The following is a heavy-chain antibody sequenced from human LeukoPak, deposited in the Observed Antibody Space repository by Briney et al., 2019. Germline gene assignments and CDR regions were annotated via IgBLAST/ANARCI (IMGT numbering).Heavy chain of an antibody. Sequence: GGSLRLSCAASGFTFDDYAMHWVRQAPGKGLEWVSGISWNSGSIGYADSVKGRFTISRDNAKNSLYLQMNSLRAEDTALYYCAKAPSEGMNGDYRYFQHWGQGTLVTVSS. V-gene: IGHV3-9*01. J-gene: IGHJ1*01. CDR1: GFTFDDYA. CDR2: ISWNSGSI. D-gene: IGHD4-17*01. CDR3: AKAPSEGMNGDYRYFQH.